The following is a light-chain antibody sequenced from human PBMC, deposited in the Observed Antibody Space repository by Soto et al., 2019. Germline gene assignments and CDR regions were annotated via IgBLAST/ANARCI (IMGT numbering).Light chain of an antibody. J-gene: IGKJ1*01. V-gene: IGKV3-20*01. CDR3: QQYGTSWT. Sequence: IVLTQSPGTLSLSPGEGATLSCRTSQSVSIRHLAWYQQRPGQAPRLLIYATSDRATGTPDRFSGSGSGTDLTLTITSLEPEDCAVYYCQQYGTSWTFGQGTKVEI. CDR1: QSVSIRH. CDR2: ATS.